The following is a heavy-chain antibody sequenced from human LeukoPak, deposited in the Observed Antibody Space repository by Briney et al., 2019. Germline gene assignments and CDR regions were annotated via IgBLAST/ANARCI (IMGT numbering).Heavy chain of an antibody. CDR1: GFTPTNFA. J-gene: IGHJ4*02. CDR3: AADLSNPRMGASYLDS. CDR2: IIVGSGAT. V-gene: IGHV1-58*01. D-gene: IGHD3-16*01. Sequence: SVTVSCKASGFTPTNFAVQWVRQARGQRLEWIGWIIVGSGATKCAQDFQERVTITRDLSTSTLYMELRSLTSEDTAVYYCAADLSNPRMGASYLDSWGQGTLVTVSS.